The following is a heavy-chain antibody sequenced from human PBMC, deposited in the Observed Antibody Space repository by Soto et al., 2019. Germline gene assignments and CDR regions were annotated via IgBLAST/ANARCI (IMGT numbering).Heavy chain of an antibody. CDR1: GFTFNSYW. D-gene: IGHD6-19*01. CDR3: ARLKAGTAAFDY. J-gene: IGHJ4*02. V-gene: IGHV3-74*01. Sequence: EVQLVESGGGLVQPGGSLRLSCAASGFTFNSYWMHWVRQAPGKGLVWVSRINDDGSMTNYADSVRGRFTISRDNAKSTLYLQMTGLRAEDTAVYYCARLKAGTAAFDYWGQGTLVTVSS. CDR2: INDDGSMT.